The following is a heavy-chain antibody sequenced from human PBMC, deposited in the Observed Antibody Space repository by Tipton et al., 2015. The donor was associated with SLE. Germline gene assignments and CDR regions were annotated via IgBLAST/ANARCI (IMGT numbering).Heavy chain of an antibody. CDR1: GGSISSSSYY. CDR3: ARRLRSRRGEGGPKGAFDI. V-gene: IGHV4-39*01. D-gene: IGHD2-15*01. Sequence: TLSLTCTVSGGSISSSSYYWGWIRQPPGKGLEWIGGIYYSGSTYYNPSLKSRVTISVDTSKNQFSLKLSSVTAADTAVYYCARRLRSRRGEGGPKGAFDIWGQGTMVTVSS. CDR2: IYYSGST. J-gene: IGHJ3*02.